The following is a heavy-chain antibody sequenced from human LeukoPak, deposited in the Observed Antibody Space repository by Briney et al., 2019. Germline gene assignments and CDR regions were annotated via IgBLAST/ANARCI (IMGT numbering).Heavy chain of an antibody. CDR2: LYHSGNT. J-gene: IGHJ4*02. D-gene: IGHD6-6*01. CDR3: ARGYSSSSFHFDY. Sequence: SETLSLTCAVSGYSISSGYYWGWIRQPPGKGLERIGSLYHSGNTYHNPSLKSRVTISEDSSKNQFSLKLRSVTAADTAVYYCARGYSSSSFHFDYWGQGTLVTVSS. CDR1: GYSISSGYY. V-gene: IGHV4-38-2*01.